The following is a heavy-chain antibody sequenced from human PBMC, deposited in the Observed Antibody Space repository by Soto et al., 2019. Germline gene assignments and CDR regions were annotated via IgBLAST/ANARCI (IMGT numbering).Heavy chain of an antibody. CDR1: GGLFSSYA. CDR3: ARGGSGYVWFNEF. Sequence: QEQLVQSGAEVKKSGSSVKVSCKDTGGLFSSYAVSWLRRPHGEGLEWRGGIIPGFVTVYYAQKFQGRVTITADESTNTAYMELSSLRSEDTAMYYCARGGSGYVWFNEFWGQGTLVTVSS. V-gene: IGHV1-69*01. D-gene: IGHD3-22*01. J-gene: IGHJ4*02. CDR2: IIPGFVTV.